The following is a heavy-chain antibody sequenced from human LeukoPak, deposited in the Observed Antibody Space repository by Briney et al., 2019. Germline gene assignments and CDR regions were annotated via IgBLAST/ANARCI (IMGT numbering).Heavy chain of an antibody. CDR3: TRGSSGRRDN. V-gene: IGHV1-8*01. CDR1: GYTFTSCD. Sequence: ASVKVSCKASGYTFTSCDINWVRQATGQGLEWMGWMNPNSGNTVYGQIFQGRITMTRDISVGTAYMELSNLTSEDTAIYYCTRGSSGRRDNWGQGTLVTVSA. D-gene: IGHD6-19*01. CDR2: MNPNSGNT. J-gene: IGHJ4*02.